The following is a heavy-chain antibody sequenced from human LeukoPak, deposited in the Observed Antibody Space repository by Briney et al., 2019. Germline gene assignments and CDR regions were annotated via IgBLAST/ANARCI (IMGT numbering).Heavy chain of an antibody. CDR3: AKDLVQATTLGDLDY. CDR2: ISGSSYYI. D-gene: IGHD4-11*01. V-gene: IGHV3-21*01. J-gene: IGHJ4*02. CDR1: GFTFSSYT. Sequence: GGSLRLSCAASGFTFSSYTINWVRQAPGKGLEWVSSISGSSYYIYYADSVRGRFTISRDNAKNSVYLQMNSLRAEDTAVYYCAKDLVQATTLGDLDYWGQGTLVTVSS.